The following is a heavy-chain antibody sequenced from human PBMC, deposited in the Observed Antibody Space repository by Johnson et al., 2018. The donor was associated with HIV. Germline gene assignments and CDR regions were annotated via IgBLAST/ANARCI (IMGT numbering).Heavy chain of an antibody. CDR1: GFSFSSYG. CDR2: TPYDGSNK. D-gene: IGHD6-13*01. Sequence: QVQLVESGGGVVQPGRSLRLSCAASGFSFSSYGLHWVRQAPGRGLEWVAFTPYDGSNKYYADSVKGRFTIPRDNSKNTLYLQMNSLRAEDTAVYYCARVEGGSSSNAFDIWGQGTMVTVSS. J-gene: IGHJ3*02. V-gene: IGHV3-30*19. CDR3: ARVEGGSSSNAFDI.